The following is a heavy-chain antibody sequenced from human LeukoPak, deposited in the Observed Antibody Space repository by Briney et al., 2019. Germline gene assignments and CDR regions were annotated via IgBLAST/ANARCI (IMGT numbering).Heavy chain of an antibody. V-gene: IGHV3-21*01. CDR3: ARTPRGPQGAFDI. Sequence: GRSLRLSCAASGFTFSSYNMNWVRQAPGKGLEWVSSISSSSSYIYYADSVKGRFTISRDNAKNSLYLQMNSLRAEDTAVYYCARTPRGPQGAFDIWGQGTMVTVSS. CDR1: GFTFSSYN. D-gene: IGHD3-16*01. J-gene: IGHJ3*02. CDR2: ISSSSSYI.